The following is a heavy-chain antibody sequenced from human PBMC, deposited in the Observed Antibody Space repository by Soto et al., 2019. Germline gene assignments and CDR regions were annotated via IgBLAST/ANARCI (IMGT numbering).Heavy chain of an antibody. Sequence: QVQLQESGPGLVKPSETLSLTCTVSGGSISSYYWSWIRQPPGKGLEWIGYIYYSGSTNYNPSLKSRVTISVDTSKNQFSLKLSSVTAADTAVYYCARDGSGSYSTPYYYMDVWSKGTTVTVSS. D-gene: IGHD1-26*01. CDR3: ARDGSGSYSTPYYYMDV. CDR2: IYYSGST. CDR1: GGSISSYY. V-gene: IGHV4-59*01. J-gene: IGHJ6*03.